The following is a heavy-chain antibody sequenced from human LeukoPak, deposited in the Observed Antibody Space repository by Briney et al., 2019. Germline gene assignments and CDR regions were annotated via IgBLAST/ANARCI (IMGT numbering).Heavy chain of an antibody. Sequence: PGGSLRLSCAASGFTFSSYAMSWVRQAPGKGLEWVSAISGSGGSTYYADSVKGQFTISRDNSKNTLYLQMNSLRAEDTAVYYCAKGAGVYCSSTSCYPYYYYMDVWGKGTTVTVSS. CDR1: GFTFSSYA. J-gene: IGHJ6*03. CDR2: ISGSGGST. V-gene: IGHV3-23*01. D-gene: IGHD2-2*01. CDR3: AKGAGVYCSSTSCYPYYYYMDV.